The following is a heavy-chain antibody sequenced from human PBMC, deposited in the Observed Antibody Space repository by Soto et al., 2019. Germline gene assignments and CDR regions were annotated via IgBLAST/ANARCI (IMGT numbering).Heavy chain of an antibody. J-gene: IGHJ4*02. Sequence: PGGSLRLSCAASGFTFTYHYMDWVRQAPGKGLEWVGRARNKVNSYIISYAASVKGRFIISRDDSKNSLYLQMNSLRTEDTAVYFCARLMGTSFDLWGRGTLVTVSS. CDR3: ARLMGTSFDL. D-gene: IGHD2-8*01. CDR1: GFTFTYHY. V-gene: IGHV3-72*01. CDR2: ARNKVNSYII.